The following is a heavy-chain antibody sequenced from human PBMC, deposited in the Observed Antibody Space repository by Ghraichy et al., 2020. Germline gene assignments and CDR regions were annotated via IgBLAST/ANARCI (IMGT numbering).Heavy chain of an antibody. CDR1: GFTFSSYN. V-gene: IGHV3-48*01. J-gene: IGHJ6*02. CDR2: MSSSSSTI. Sequence: GGSLRLSCAASGFTFSSYNMNWVRQAPGKGLEWVSYMSSSSSTIYYADSVKGRFTISRDNAKSSLYLQMNSLRAEDTAVYYCARVGLTGRTKPGMDVWAQGTTVTVSS. CDR3: ARVGLTGRTKPGMDV. D-gene: IGHD1/OR15-1a*01.